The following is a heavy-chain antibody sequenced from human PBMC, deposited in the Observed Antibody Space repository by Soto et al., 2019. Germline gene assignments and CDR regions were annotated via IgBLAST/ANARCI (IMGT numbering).Heavy chain of an antibody. Sequence: SETLSLTCAVSGDSISSGGFSWSWIRQPPGKGLEWIGYIYHSGTSFYNPSLKSRVTISVDGSKNQFSLKVKSVTAADTAVYYCSASDYWGQGTLVTVSS. CDR3: SASDY. J-gene: IGHJ4*02. CDR1: GDSISSGGFS. CDR2: IYHSGTS. V-gene: IGHV4-30-2*01.